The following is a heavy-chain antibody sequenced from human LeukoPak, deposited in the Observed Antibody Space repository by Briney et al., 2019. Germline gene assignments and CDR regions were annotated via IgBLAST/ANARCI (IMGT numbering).Heavy chain of an antibody. CDR3: ARDRPGEEIWYHYYFDY. CDR2: IIPYLGIA. J-gene: IGHJ4*02. CDR1: GGTFSSYV. Sequence: SVKVSCKASGGTFSSYVISWVRQAPGQGLQWMGRIIPYLGIANYAQKFQGRVTITADKSTSTAYMELSSLRSEDTAVYYCARDRPGEEIWYHYYFDYWGQRTLVTVSS. V-gene: IGHV1-69*04. D-gene: IGHD3-10*01.